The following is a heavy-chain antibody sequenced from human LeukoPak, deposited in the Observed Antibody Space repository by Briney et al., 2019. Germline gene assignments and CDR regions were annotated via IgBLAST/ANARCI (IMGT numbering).Heavy chain of an antibody. CDR1: GFTFSGYA. Sequence: PGGSLRLSCAASGFTFSGYAMSWVRQAPGKGLEWVSAISGSGGSTYYADSVKGRFAISRDNSKNTLYLQMNSLRAEDTAVYYCATGRYSSSWPDYWGQGTLVTVSS. CDR2: ISGSGGST. J-gene: IGHJ4*02. CDR3: ATGRYSSSWPDY. V-gene: IGHV3-23*01. D-gene: IGHD6-13*01.